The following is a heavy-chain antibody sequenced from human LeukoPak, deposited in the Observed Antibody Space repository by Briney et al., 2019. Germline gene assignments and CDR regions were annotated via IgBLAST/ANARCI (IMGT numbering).Heavy chain of an antibody. V-gene: IGHV1-2*02. CDR2: INPDSGGT. J-gene: IGHJ4*02. Sequence: GASVKVSCKASGYTFTDYAMHWVRQAPGQGLEWMGWINPDSGGTNYSQNFQGRVTMTRDTSISTAYMVLRRLRSDDTAVYYCARPFIETPSLGALDYWGQGTLVTVSS. CDR1: GYTFTDYA. D-gene: IGHD4-23*01. CDR3: ARPFIETPSLGALDY.